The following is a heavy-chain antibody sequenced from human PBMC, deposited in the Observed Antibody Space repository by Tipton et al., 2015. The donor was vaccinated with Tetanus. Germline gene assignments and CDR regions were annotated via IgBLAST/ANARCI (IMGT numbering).Heavy chain of an antibody. Sequence: TLSLTCTVSGGSISSGTYYWDWIRQPPGKGLEWIGNIYYNGNTLQNPSLKSRVTISVDTSKNQFSLELSSVTAADTAVYYCARHSSLKALNYWGQGTLVTASS. CDR3: ARHSSLKALNY. D-gene: IGHD3-9*01. CDR2: IYYNGNT. CDR1: GGSISSGTYY. J-gene: IGHJ4*02. V-gene: IGHV4-39*01.